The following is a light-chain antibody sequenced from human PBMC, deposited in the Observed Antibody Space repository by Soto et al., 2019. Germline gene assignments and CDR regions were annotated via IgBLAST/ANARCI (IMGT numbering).Light chain of an antibody. CDR3: QQSSNWPPIT. Sequence: EIVLTQSPATLSLSPRERVTLSCRASQSISTYVAWYQQKPVQAPRLLIYDASNRATGIPPRFSGSGSGTDFTLTISSLEPEDFAVYYCQQSSNWPPITFGQGTRLEI. V-gene: IGKV3-11*01. CDR1: QSISTY. J-gene: IGKJ5*01. CDR2: DAS.